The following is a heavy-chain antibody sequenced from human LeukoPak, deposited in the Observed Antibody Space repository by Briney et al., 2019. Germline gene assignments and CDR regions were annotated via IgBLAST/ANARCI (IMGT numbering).Heavy chain of an antibody. V-gene: IGHV3-48*04. J-gene: IGHJ6*04. Sequence: PGGSLRLSCAASGFTFSSYSMNWVRQAPGRGLEWVSYIDGSSTTIYYADSVKGRFTISRDNAKNSLYLRMNSLRAEDTAVYYCAELGITMIGGVWGKGTTVTISS. CDR1: GFTFSSYS. CDR2: IDGSSTTI. D-gene: IGHD3-10*02. CDR3: AELGITMIGGV.